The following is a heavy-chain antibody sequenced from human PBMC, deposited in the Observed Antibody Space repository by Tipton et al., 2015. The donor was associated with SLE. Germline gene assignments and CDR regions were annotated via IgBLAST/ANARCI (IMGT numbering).Heavy chain of an antibody. V-gene: IGHV4-59*12. J-gene: IGHJ5*02. CDR1: GGSIRSYY. CDR3: ARDGCSSTSCYSDGNWFDP. CDR2: IYHSGIT. D-gene: IGHD2-2*02. Sequence: TLSLTCTVSGGSIRSYYWTWIRQPPGKRLEWIAYIYHSGITNYNPSLQSRVTISVDTSKNQFSLKLSSVTAADTAVYYCARDGCSSTSCYSDGNWFDPWGQGTLVTVSS.